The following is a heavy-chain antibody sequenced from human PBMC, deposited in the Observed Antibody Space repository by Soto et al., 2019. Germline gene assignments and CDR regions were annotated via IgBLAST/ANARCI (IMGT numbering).Heavy chain of an antibody. J-gene: IGHJ6*02. V-gene: IGHV3-33*01. D-gene: IGHD5-12*01. CDR2: VWYDGGNK. CDR1: GFTFSSYG. Sequence: QVQLVESGGGVVQPGRSLRLSCAASGFTFSSYGMHWVRQAPGKGLEWVALVWYDGGNKYYVDSVKGRFTISSDNSKNTLYLEMNSLRDEDTAVYYCVRAAGYSGYDYVYYYGMDVWGQGTTVTVSS. CDR3: VRAAGYSGYDYVYYYGMDV.